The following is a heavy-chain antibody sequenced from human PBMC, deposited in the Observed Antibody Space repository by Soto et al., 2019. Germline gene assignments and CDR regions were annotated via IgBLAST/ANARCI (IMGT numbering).Heavy chain of an antibody. V-gene: IGHV4-34*01. CDR3: ALAGVDYYYYMDV. J-gene: IGHJ6*03. CDR1: GGSFSGYY. Sequence: SETLSLTCAGYGGSFSGYYWSWIRQPPGKGLEWIGEINHSGSTNYNPSLKSRVTISVDTSKNQFSLKLSSVTAADTAVYYCALAGVDYYYYMDVWGKGTTVTVSS. D-gene: IGHD3-10*01. CDR2: INHSGST.